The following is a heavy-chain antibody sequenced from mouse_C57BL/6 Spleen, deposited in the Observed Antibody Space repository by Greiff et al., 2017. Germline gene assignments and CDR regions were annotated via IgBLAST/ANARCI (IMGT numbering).Heavy chain of an antibody. CDR2: IDPSDSDT. Sequence: QVQLQQPGAELVRPGSSVKLSCKASGYTFTSYWMHWVKQRPIQGLEWIGNIDPSDSDTHYNQKFKDKATLTVDKSSSTAYMQLSSLTSEDSAVXYCARDATVVDTGAMDYWGQGTSVTVSS. CDR3: ARDATVVDTGAMDY. D-gene: IGHD1-1*01. V-gene: IGHV1-52*01. CDR1: GYTFTSYW. J-gene: IGHJ4*01.